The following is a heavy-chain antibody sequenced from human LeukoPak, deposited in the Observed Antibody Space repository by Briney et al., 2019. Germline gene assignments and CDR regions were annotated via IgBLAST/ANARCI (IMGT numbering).Heavy chain of an antibody. J-gene: IGHJ6*03. D-gene: IGHD6-19*01. V-gene: IGHV3-21*01. CDR1: GFTFSSYS. Sequence: GGSLRLSCAASGFTFSSYSMNWVRQAPGKGLEWVSSISSSSSYIYYADSVKGRFTISRDNAKNSLYLQMNSLRAEDTAVYYCAREEYSSGWYHYYYTDVWGKGTTVTVSS. CDR3: AREEYSSGWYHYYYTDV. CDR2: ISSSSSYI.